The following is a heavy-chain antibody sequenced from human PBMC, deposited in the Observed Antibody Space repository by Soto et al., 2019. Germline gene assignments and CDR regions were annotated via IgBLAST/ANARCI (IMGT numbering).Heavy chain of an antibody. Sequence: SETLSLTCTVSGGSISSSSYYWGWIRQPPGKGLEWIGSIYYSGSTYYNPSLKSRVTISVDTSKNQFSLKLSSVTAADTAVYYCARHVGPRDYGDYTPYFDYWGQGTLVTVSS. CDR3: ARHVGPRDYGDYTPYFDY. D-gene: IGHD4-17*01. CDR2: IYYSGST. V-gene: IGHV4-39*01. CDR1: GGSISSSSYY. J-gene: IGHJ4*02.